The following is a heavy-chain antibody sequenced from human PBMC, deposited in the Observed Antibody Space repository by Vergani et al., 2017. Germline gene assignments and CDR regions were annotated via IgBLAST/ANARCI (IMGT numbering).Heavy chain of an antibody. V-gene: IGHV4-39*01. CDR1: GGSLSSSSYY. CDR3: ARGYDTQDY. D-gene: IGHD3-22*01. Sequence: QLQLQESGPGLVKPSETLSLTCTVSGGSLSSSSYYWGWIRQPPGKGLEWIGGIYYSGSTYYNPSLKSRVTISVDTSKNQFSLKLRSVTAADTAVYYCARGYDTQDYWEGGSVVAV. J-gene: IGHJ4*02. CDR2: IYYSGST.